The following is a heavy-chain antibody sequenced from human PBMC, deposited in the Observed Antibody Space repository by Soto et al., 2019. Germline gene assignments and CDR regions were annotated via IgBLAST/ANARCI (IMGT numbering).Heavy chain of an antibody. CDR1: GYTFTTHA. CDR2: INGGTGQT. J-gene: IGHJ6*02. D-gene: IGHD1-1*01. Sequence: GASVKVSCKASGYTFTTHAMHWVGQAPGQSLEWMVWINGGTGQTKHSQRFQGRVNITRDTPASTAYMELSSLRSEDTAVYYCARGKGMEEKYYYYGLDILGQGTTVTVSS. V-gene: IGHV1-3*01. CDR3: ARGKGMEEKYYYYGLDI.